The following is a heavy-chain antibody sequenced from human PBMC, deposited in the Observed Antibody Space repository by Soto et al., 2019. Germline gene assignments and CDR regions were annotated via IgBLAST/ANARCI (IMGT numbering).Heavy chain of an antibody. CDR3: ARMGQYYDMVTVYWSGYSCDY. Sequence: SGPTLVNPTQTLRLTCTFSGFSLSTSGMCVSWIRQPPGKALEWLARIDWDDDKYYSISVKTRLTISKDTSKNQVVLTMTNMDPVDTATYYCARMGQYYDMVTVYWSGYSCDYWGPGTPLTVAP. D-gene: IGHD3-9*01. CDR1: GFSLSTSGMC. J-gene: IGHJ4*02. CDR2: IDWDDDK. V-gene: IGHV2-70*11.